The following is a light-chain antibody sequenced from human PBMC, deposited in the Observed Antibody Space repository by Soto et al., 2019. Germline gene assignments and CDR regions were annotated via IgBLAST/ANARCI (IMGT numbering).Light chain of an antibody. Sequence: EIVMTQSPATLSVSPGERATLSCSASQRLSSNLAWYQQKPGQAPRLLIYGLSTRATGFPARFSGSGSGTELTLTISSLQSEDSAVYYCQQYKQWLPLTFGEGTKVDIK. CDR3: QQYKQWLPLT. CDR1: QRLSSN. J-gene: IGKJ4*01. CDR2: GLS. V-gene: IGKV3-15*01.